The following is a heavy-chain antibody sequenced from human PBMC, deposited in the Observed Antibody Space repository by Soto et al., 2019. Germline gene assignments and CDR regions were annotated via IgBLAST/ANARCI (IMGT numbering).Heavy chain of an antibody. V-gene: IGHV1-58*01. D-gene: IGHD3-3*01. J-gene: IGHJ5*02. CDR1: GFTFTSSA. CDR3: ARGLPIFVELPEIGRFDP. Sequence: ASVKVSCKASGFTFTSSAVQWVRQARGQRLEWIGWIVVGSGNTNYAQKFQERVTITRDMSTSTAYMELSSLRSEDTAVYYCARGLPIFVELPEIGRFDPWGQATLVTVSS. CDR2: IVVGSGNT.